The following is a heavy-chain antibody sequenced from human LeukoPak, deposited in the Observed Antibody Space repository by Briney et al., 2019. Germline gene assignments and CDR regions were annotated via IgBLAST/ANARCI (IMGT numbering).Heavy chain of an antibody. CDR3: ARGPYVYYYDSSGYHAYFQH. Sequence: SETLSLTCAVYGGSFSGYYWSWIRQPPGKGLEWIGEINHSRSTNYNPSLKSRVTISVDTSKNQFSLKLSSVTAADTAVYYCARGPYVYYYDSSGYHAYFQHWGQGTLVTVSS. J-gene: IGHJ1*01. V-gene: IGHV4-34*01. CDR2: INHSRST. CDR1: GGSFSGYY. D-gene: IGHD3-22*01.